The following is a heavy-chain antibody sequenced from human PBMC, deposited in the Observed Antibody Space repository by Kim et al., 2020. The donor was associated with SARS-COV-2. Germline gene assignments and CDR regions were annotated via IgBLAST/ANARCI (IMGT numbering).Heavy chain of an antibody. CDR1: GFTFSSYA. J-gene: IGHJ4*02. CDR3: VKFNFGVSSSWYVFDY. V-gene: IGHV3-64D*09. D-gene: IGHD6-13*01. CDR2: ISSNGGST. Sequence: GGSLRLSCSAYGFTFSSYAMHWVRQAPGKGLEYVSAISSNGGSTYYADSVKGRFTISRDNSKNTLYLQMSSLRAEDTAVYYCVKFNFGVSSSWYVFDYWGLGTLVTVSS.